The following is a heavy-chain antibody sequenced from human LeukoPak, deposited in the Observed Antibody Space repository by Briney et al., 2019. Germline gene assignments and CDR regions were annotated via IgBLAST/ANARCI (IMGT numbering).Heavy chain of an antibody. CDR3: AKASSNHPYYYYYMDV. Sequence: PGGSLRLSCAASGFTFSSYAMSWVRQAPGKGLEWVSAISGSGGSTYHADSVKGRFTISRDNSKNTLYLQMNSLGAEDTAVYYCAKASSNHPYYYYYMDVWGIGTTVTVSS. V-gene: IGHV3-23*01. D-gene: IGHD4-11*01. J-gene: IGHJ6*03. CDR1: GFTFSSYA. CDR2: ISGSGGST.